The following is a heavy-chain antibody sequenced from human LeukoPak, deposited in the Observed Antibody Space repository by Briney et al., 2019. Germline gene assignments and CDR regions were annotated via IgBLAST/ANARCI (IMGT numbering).Heavy chain of an antibody. Sequence: GGSLRLSCAASGFTFSAYALSWVRQAPGKGLEWVSSISGSGSSTYYADSVKGRVTISRDNSKNTLYLQMNSLRAEDTAVYYCATAHCNGDCFSVSYFDYWGQGTLVTVSS. CDR3: ATAHCNGDCFSVSYFDY. CDR2: ISGSGSST. V-gene: IGHV3-23*01. J-gene: IGHJ4*02. CDR1: GFTFSAYA. D-gene: IGHD2-21*02.